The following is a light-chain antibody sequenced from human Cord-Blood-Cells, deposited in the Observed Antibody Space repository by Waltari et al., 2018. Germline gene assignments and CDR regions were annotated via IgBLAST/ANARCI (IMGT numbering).Light chain of an antibody. CDR1: SRAVGGYNF. J-gene: IGLJ2*01. Sequence: QSALTQPPSAPGHRGSSVTISSTGTSRAVGGYNFFLCYQQHPGKTPKLMIFEVSKRPSGVPDRFSGSKSGNTASLTVSGLQAEDEADYYCSSYAGSNNLVFGGGTKLTVL. CDR2: EVS. V-gene: IGLV2-8*01. CDR3: SSYAGSNNLV.